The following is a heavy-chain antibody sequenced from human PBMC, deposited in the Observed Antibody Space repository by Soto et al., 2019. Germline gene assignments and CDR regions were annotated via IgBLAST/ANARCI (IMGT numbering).Heavy chain of an antibody. CDR2: VGGSGDST. Sequence: EVQLLDSGGGLVQLGGSLRLSCAASGFTFSNYAMSWVRQAPGKGLEWVSGVGGSGDSTYYADSVKGRFTISRDNSKDTLYLQMNSLRVEDTAVYYCAKSPLGYCSGGSCYPPHYFDYWGQGTLVTVSS. V-gene: IGHV3-23*01. CDR1: GFTFSNYA. J-gene: IGHJ4*02. D-gene: IGHD2-15*01. CDR3: AKSPLGYCSGGSCYPPHYFDY.